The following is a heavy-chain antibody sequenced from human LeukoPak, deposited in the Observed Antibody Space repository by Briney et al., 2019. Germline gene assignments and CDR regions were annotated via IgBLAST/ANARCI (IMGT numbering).Heavy chain of an antibody. CDR2: IYTSGST. D-gene: IGHD3-10*01. CDR1: GGSISSYY. CDR3: ARDRGYSSGSYGDYYYYYYMDV. Sequence: PSETLSLTCTVSGGSISSYYWSWIRQPAGKGLEWIGRIYTSGSTNYNPSLKSRVTMSVDTSKNQFSLKLSSVTAADTAVYYCARDRGYSSGSYGDYYYYYYMDVWGKGTTVTISS. J-gene: IGHJ6*03. V-gene: IGHV4-4*07.